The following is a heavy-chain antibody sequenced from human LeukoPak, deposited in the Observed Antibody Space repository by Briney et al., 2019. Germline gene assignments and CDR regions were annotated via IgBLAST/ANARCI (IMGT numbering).Heavy chain of an antibody. CDR3: ARHWSNAGDAYYYHGLDF. V-gene: IGHV4-39*01. D-gene: IGHD3-16*01. Sequence: PSETLSLTCTVSGDSVSSNDYYWGWIRQPPGKGLEWIGSIFYGGSTYYNPSLKSRVTIFVDTSKNQISLKLSSATAADTAVYYCARHWSNAGDAYYYHGLDFWGQGTTVTVSS. J-gene: IGHJ6*02. CDR1: GDSVSSNDYY. CDR2: IFYGGST.